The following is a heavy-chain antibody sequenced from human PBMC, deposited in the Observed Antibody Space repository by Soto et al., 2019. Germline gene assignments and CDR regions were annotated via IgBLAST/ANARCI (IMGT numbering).Heavy chain of an antibody. Sequence: GESLRLSCQASGFNFDNYGMRWVRQAPGKGLEWVAVITYDGSFQYYADSVKGRFTISRDNSKNTLSLHLNTLKPEDTAVYHCEKDRVGGTFYTPLAFWGQGTLVTVSS. D-gene: IGHD1-7*01. CDR2: ITYDGSFQ. J-gene: IGHJ4*02. V-gene: IGHV3-30*18. CDR3: EKDRVGGTFYTPLAF. CDR1: GFNFDNYG.